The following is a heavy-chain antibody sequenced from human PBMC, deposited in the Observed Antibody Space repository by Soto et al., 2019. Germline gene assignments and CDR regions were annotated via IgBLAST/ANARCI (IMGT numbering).Heavy chain of an antibody. D-gene: IGHD4-17*01. V-gene: IGHV4-39*01. Sequence: PPETLSLTCTVSGGSISSSSYYWGWIRQPPGKGLEWIGSIYYSGSTYYNPSLKSRVTISVDTSKNQFSLKLSSVTAADTAVYYCARRTTVTTNYFDYWGQGTLVTVSS. CDR2: IYYSGST. CDR3: ARRTTVTTNYFDY. J-gene: IGHJ4*02. CDR1: GGSISSSSYY.